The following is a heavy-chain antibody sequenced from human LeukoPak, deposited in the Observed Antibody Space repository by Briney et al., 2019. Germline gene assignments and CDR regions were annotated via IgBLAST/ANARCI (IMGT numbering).Heavy chain of an antibody. CDR1: GGSISSSNYY. J-gene: IGHJ6*02. Sequence: PSETLSLTCTVSGGSISSSNYYWGWIRQPPGKGLEWIGSIYYSGSTYYNPSLKSRVSIPVDTSKNHFSLKLSSVTAADTALYYCARQDYYYGMDVWGQGTTVTVSS. CDR3: ARQDYYYGMDV. V-gene: IGHV4-39*01. CDR2: IYYSGST.